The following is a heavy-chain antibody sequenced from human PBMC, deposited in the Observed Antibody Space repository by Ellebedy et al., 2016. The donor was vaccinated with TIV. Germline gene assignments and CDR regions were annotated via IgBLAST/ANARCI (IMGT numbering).Heavy chain of an antibody. J-gene: IGHJ6*02. Sequence: GESLKISCAASGFAFSYYTMNWVRQAPGKGPEWVSSMTGSTTYTYYANSLKGRFTISRDNAKNSLYLQMNSLRAEDTAIYYCARDQANYYYYGMDVWGPGTTVTVSS. CDR3: ARDQANYYYYGMDV. CDR2: MTGSTTYT. V-gene: IGHV3-21*01. CDR1: GFAFSYYT.